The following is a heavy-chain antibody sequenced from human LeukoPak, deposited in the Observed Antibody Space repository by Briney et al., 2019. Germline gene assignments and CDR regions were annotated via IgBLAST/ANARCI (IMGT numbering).Heavy chain of an antibody. D-gene: IGHD4-23*01. J-gene: IGHJ4*02. CDR3: ARNPANDYGGNDQDY. CDR2: MNPNSGNT. V-gene: IGHV1-8*01. CDR1: GYTFTSYD. Sequence: GASVKVSCKASGYTFTSYDINWVRQATGQGLEWMGWMNPNSGNTGYAQKFQGRVTMTRNTSISAAYMELSSLRSEDTAVYYCARNPANDYGGNDQDYWGQGTLVTVSS.